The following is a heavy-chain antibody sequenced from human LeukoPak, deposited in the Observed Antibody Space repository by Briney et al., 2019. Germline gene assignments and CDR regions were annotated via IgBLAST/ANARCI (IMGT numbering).Heavy chain of an antibody. CDR2: IYYSGST. D-gene: IGHD3-3*01. J-gene: IGHJ4*02. CDR1: GGSISSSPFH. V-gene: IGHV4-39*07. CDR3: ARELRFLDLYFDY. Sequence: PSETVSLTCTVSGGSISSSPFHRGWIRQPPGKGLEWIGSIYYSGSTYYNPSLNSRVTISVDTSKNQFSLKLSSVTAADTAVYYCARELRFLDLYFDYWGPGTLVTVSS.